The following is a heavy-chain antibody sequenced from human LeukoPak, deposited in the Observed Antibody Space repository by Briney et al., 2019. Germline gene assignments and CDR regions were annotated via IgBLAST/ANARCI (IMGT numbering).Heavy chain of an antibody. CDR2: ISSSSSYI. D-gene: IGHD3-3*01. V-gene: IGHV3-21*01. CDR3: ARLGITIFGVVSDY. J-gene: IGHJ4*02. Sequence: GGSLRLSCAASGFTFSSYSMNWVRQAPGKGLEWVSSISSSSSYIYYADSVKGRFTISRDNAKNSLYLQMNSLRAEDTAVYYCARLGITIFGVVSDYWGQGTLVTVSS. CDR1: GFTFSSYS.